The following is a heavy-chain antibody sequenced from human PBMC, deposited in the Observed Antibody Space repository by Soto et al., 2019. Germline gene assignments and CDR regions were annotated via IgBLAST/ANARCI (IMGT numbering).Heavy chain of an antibody. Sequence: ASVKVSCKASGYTFTGYYMHWVRQAPGQGLEWMGWINPNSGGTNYAQKFQGWVTMTRDTSISTAYMELSRLRSDDTAMYYCARQGYLAVAGHPPDYWGQGTLVTVSS. J-gene: IGHJ4*02. D-gene: IGHD6-19*01. CDR3: ARQGYLAVAGHPPDY. CDR2: INPNSGGT. V-gene: IGHV1-2*04. CDR1: GYTFTGYY.